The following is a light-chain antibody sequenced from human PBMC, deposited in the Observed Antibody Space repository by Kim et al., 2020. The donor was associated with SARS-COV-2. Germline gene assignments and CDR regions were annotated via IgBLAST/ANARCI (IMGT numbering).Light chain of an antibody. CDR3: QQYNSHSNT. Sequence: DIQMTQSPPTLSASVGDRVTITCRASQNIITWLAWYQQKPGKAPNLLIYKASTLESGVPSRFSGSGSGTEFTLTISGLQPDDSVTYYCQQYNSHSNTFGQGTKLEI. V-gene: IGKV1-5*03. CDR2: KAS. CDR1: QNIITW. J-gene: IGKJ2*01.